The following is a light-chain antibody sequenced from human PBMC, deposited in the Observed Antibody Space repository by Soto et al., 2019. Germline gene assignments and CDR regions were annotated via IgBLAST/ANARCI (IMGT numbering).Light chain of an antibody. Sequence: QSALTQPASVSGSPGQSITISCTGTSSDVGGYNYVSWYQQHPGKAPKLMIYDVSNRPSGVSNRFSGSKSGNTASLMISGLQAEDEADYYFGSYTTRGILVFGGGTKLTVL. CDR2: DVS. CDR3: GSYTTRGILV. CDR1: SSDVGGYNY. V-gene: IGLV2-14*01. J-gene: IGLJ2*01.